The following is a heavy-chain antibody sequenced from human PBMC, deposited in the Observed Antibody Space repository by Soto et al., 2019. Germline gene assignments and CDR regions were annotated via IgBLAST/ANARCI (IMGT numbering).Heavy chain of an antibody. CDR1: GFTFSSYA. D-gene: IGHD2-2*01. V-gene: IGHV3-23*01. CDR2: ISGSGGST. Sequence: SLRLSCAASGFTFSSYAMSWVRQAPGKGLEWVSAISGSGGSTYYADSVKGRFTISRDNSKNTLYPQMNSLRAEDTAVYYCARTSPQSSRLNYFDYWGQGTLVTVSS. J-gene: IGHJ4*02. CDR3: ARTSPQSSRLNYFDY.